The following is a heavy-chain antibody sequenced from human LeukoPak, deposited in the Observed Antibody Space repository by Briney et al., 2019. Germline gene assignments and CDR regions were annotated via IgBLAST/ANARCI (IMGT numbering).Heavy chain of an antibody. D-gene: IGHD3-10*01. J-gene: IGHJ6*02. Sequence: GGSLRLSCEASGFTFSTYGMHWVRQAPGKGLEWITLIPYDGSNKYYADSVKGRFTISRDNSKNTLYLQMNSLRAEDTAVDYCARYYGSGRGYYGLDVWGQGTTVTVFS. V-gene: IGHV3-30*03. CDR1: GFTFSTYG. CDR3: ARYYGSGRGYYGLDV. CDR2: IPYDGSNK.